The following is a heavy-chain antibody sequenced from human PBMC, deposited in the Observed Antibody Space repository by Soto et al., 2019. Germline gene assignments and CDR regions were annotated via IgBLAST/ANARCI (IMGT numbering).Heavy chain of an antibody. J-gene: IGHJ4*02. CDR3: ARVPDY. V-gene: IGHV4-30-2*01. CDR1: GGSITSFGYA. Sequence: SETLSPTCAVSGGSITSFGYAWSWIRQPPVKGLEWIGYIYHSGSTYYNPSLKSRVTISVERSKNQFSLKLSSVTAADTAGYYCARVPDYWGQVALVTVGS. CDR2: IYHSGST.